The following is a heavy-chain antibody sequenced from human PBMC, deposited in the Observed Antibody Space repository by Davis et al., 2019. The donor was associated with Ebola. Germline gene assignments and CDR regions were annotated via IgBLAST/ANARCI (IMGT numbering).Heavy chain of an antibody. Sequence: HSQTLSLTCAISGDSVFSGGWNWIRQSPSRGLEWLGRTYYTSKWFNDYAVSVKSRITINPDTSKNQFSLHLNSVTPEDTAVYYCARGWLRSGLDSWGQGTLVTVSS. V-gene: IGHV6-1*01. D-gene: IGHD5-12*01. CDR2: TYYTSKWFN. J-gene: IGHJ4*02. CDR3: ARGWLRSGLDS. CDR1: GDSVFSGG.